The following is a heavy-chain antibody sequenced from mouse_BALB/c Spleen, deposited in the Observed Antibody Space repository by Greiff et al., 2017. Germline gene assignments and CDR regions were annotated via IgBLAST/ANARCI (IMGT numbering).Heavy chain of an antibody. D-gene: IGHD1-1*01. J-gene: IGHJ2*01. Sequence: EVKLVESGGGLVKPGGSLKLSCAASGFAFSSYDMSWVRQTPEKRLEWVAYISSGGGSTYYPDTVKGRFTISRDNAKNTLYLQMSSLKSEDTAMYYCARHITTVVAPFDYWGQGTTLTVSS. V-gene: IGHV5-12-1*01. CDR1: GFAFSSYD. CDR2: ISSGGGST. CDR3: ARHITTVVAPFDY.